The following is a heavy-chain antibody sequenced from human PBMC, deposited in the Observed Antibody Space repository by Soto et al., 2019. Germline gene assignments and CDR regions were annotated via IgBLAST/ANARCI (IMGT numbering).Heavy chain of an antibody. Sequence: SETLSLTCAVYGGSFSGYYWSWIRQPPGKGLEWIGEINHSGSTNYNPSLKSRVTISVGTSKNQFSLNLSSVTAADTAVYYCGAFYYYYDMEVWGQGTMVTVSS. CDR3: GAFYYYYDMEV. J-gene: IGHJ6*02. V-gene: IGHV4-34*01. CDR1: GGSFSGYY. CDR2: INHSGST.